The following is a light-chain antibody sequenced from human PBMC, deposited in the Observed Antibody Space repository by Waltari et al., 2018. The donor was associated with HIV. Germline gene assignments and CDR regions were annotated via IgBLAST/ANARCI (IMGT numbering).Light chain of an antibody. CDR3: SSYTTTTSYVL. CDR1: TSDIGSFHR. Sequence: QSALTQPPSVSASPGQSVTISCTGTTSDIGSFHRVSWYQQPPGPAPKLLIYAVSNRPSGVPDRFSGSKSGNTAALSIAGLQAEDEADYFCSSYTTTTSYVLFGGGTKLNVL. J-gene: IGLJ3*02. V-gene: IGLV2-18*02. CDR2: AVS.